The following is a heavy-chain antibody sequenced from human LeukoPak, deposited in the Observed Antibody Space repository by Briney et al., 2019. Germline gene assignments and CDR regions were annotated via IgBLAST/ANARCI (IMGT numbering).Heavy chain of an antibody. CDR3: AKDFGAGPDHYDILTGYPPSFDY. CDR1: GFTFSSYA. J-gene: IGHJ4*02. D-gene: IGHD3-9*01. V-gene: IGHV3-23*01. Sequence: GGSLRLSCAASGFTFSSYAMSWVRQAPGKGLEWVSAISGSGGSTYYADSVKGRFTISRDNSKNTLYLQMNSLRAEDTAVYYCAKDFGAGPDHYDILTGYPPSFDYWGQGTLVTVSS. CDR2: ISGSGGST.